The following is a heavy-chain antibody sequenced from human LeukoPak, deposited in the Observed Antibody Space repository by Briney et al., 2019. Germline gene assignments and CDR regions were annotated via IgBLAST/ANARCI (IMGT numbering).Heavy chain of an antibody. D-gene: IGHD3-3*01. Sequence: SETLSLTCTVSGGSISSSSYYWGWIRQPPGRGLEWIGSIYYSGSTYYNPSLKSRVTISVDTSKNQFSLKLSSVTAADTAVYYCARGPYYDFWSGYSGTAKFDPWGQGTLVTVSS. V-gene: IGHV4-39*07. J-gene: IGHJ5*02. CDR2: IYYSGST. CDR3: ARGPYYDFWSGYSGTAKFDP. CDR1: GGSISSSSYY.